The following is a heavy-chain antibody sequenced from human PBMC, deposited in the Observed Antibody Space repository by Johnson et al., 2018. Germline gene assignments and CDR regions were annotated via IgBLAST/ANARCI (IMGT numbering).Heavy chain of an antibody. CDR2: ISYDGSNK. Sequence: QVQLVQSGGGVVQPGRSLRLSCAASGFTFSSYGMHWVRQAPGKGLEWVAVISYDGSNKYYADSVKGRFTISRDNSKNTRYLQMKSLRAEDTAVYYCAKDQLLGFGSKYYYDGMDVWGQGTTVTVAS. CDR1: GFTFSSYG. D-gene: IGHD3-10*01. CDR3: AKDQLLGFGSKYYYDGMDV. V-gene: IGHV3-30*18. J-gene: IGHJ6*02.